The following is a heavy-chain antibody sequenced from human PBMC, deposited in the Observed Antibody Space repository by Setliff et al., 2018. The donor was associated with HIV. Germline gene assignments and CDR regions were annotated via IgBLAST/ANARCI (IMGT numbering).Heavy chain of an antibody. J-gene: IGHJ4*02. D-gene: IGHD3-3*01. CDR1: GGSISSSNW. Sequence: PSETLSLTCAVSGGSISSSNWWNWVRQPPGKGLEWIGEIYHTGSTNYNPSLKSRLTISVDKSNNQFSLKLSSVTAADTAVYYCARGFRSGRIFGIDYWGQGTLVTVS. CDR2: IYHTGST. CDR3: ARGFRSGRIFGIDY. V-gene: IGHV4-4*02.